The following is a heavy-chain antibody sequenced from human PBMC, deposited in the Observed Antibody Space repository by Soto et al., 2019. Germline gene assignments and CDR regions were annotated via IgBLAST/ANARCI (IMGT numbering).Heavy chain of an antibody. V-gene: IGHV3-53*02. J-gene: IGHJ4*02. Sequence: VQLVESGGGLIQAGGSLRLSCAVSGFTVSNNFMMWVRQAPGKGLEWVSLIYSGGSISYADSVKGRFTISRDGSMNMLYLQINSLPAEDTAVYYCARDGNGPRGSPHSGQGALVTVSS. CDR1: GFTVSNNF. D-gene: IGHD3-16*01. CDR3: ARDGNGPRGSPH. CDR2: IYSGGSI.